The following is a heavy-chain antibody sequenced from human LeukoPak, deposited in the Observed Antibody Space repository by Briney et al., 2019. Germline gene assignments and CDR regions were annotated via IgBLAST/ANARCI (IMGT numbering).Heavy chain of an antibody. J-gene: IGHJ4*02. CDR3: ARDREGHRSSWYFHY. CDR2: INPSGGST. D-gene: IGHD6-13*01. V-gene: IGHV1-46*01. Sequence: ASVKVSCKASGYTFTSYYMHWVRQAPGQGLEWMGIINPSGGSTSYAQKFQGRVTMTRDTSTSTVYMELSSLRSEDRAVYYCARDREGHRSSWYFHYWGQGTLVTVSS. CDR1: GYTFTSYY.